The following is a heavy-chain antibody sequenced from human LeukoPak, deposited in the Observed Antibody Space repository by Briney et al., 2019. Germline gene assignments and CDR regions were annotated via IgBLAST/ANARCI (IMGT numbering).Heavy chain of an antibody. V-gene: IGHV4-59*01. CDR3: ASTPVVVPAAISWFDP. CDR2: IYYSGST. J-gene: IGHJ5*02. D-gene: IGHD2-2*01. CDR1: GGSISSYY. Sequence: SETLSLTCTVSGGSISSYYWSWIRQPPGKGLEWLGYIYYSGSTNYNPSLKSRVTISVDTSKNQFSLKLSSVTAADTAVYYCASTPVVVPAAISWFDPWGQETLVTVSS.